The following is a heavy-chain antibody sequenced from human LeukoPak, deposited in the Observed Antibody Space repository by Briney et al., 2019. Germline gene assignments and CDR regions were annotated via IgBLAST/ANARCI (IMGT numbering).Heavy chain of an antibody. D-gene: IGHD6-13*01. CDR1: GGSFSDYN. J-gene: IGHJ4*02. V-gene: IGHV4-34*01. Sequence: ETLSLTCAVYGGSFSDYNWVWIRQPPGKGLEWIGEITHTRSTFYSPSLNSRVTISVDTSKNQFSLNLNSLTAADMGVYYCARGRGAAAGIDYWGQGILVTVSS. CDR2: ITHTRST. CDR3: ARGRGAAAGIDY.